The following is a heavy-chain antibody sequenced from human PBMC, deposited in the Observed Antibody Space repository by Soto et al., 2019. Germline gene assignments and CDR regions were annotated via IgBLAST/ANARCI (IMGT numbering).Heavy chain of an antibody. D-gene: IGHD6-19*01. Sequence: LRLSCAASGFTFSSYGMHWVRQAPGKGLEWVAVIWYDGSNKYYADSVKGRFTISRDNSKNTLYLQMNSLRAEDTAVYYCARENTDEGIAVAGNDYFDYWGQGTLVTVSS. CDR1: GFTFSSYG. V-gene: IGHV3-33*01. CDR3: ARENTDEGIAVAGNDYFDY. CDR2: IWYDGSNK. J-gene: IGHJ4*02.